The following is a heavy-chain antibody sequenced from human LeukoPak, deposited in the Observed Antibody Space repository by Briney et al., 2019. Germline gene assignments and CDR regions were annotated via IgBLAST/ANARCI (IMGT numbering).Heavy chain of an antibody. CDR2: ISGSSSDT. V-gene: IGHV3-11*06. Sequence: GGSLRLSCAVSGFTFNDYYMSWVRQAPGKGLEWVSFISGSSSDTNYTDSVKGRFTISRDNSKNSLYLEMNSLRAEDTAVYYCARDISAPGDLPYFDHWGQGTLVTVSS. D-gene: IGHD2-21*02. CDR3: ARDISAPGDLPYFDH. J-gene: IGHJ4*02. CDR1: GFTFNDYY.